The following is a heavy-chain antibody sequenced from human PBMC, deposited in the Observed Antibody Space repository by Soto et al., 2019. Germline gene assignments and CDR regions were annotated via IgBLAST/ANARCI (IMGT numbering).Heavy chain of an antibody. CDR1: GGFTSTNNW. Sequence: QLQLQESGPGLVRPSGTLSLTCAVSGGFTSTNNWWSWVRQPPGKGLEWIGDAYHSGSTEYNPSLKSRVSISADKSKNQISPKLTSATAADTAVYYCARSPPSSYYGGSGTFDYWGQGTLVTVSS. J-gene: IGHJ4*02. CDR3: ARSPPSSYYGGSGTFDY. V-gene: IGHV4-4*02. CDR2: AYHSGST. D-gene: IGHD3-10*01.